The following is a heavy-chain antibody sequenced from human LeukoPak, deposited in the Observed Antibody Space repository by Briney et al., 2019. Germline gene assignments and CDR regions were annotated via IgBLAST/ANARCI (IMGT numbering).Heavy chain of an antibody. CDR2: IKQDGSEK. CDR1: GFTFSSYW. D-gene: IGHD3-3*01. Sequence: GGSLRLSCAASGFTFSSYWMSWVRQAPGKGLEWVANIKQDGSEKYYVDSVKGRFTISRDNAKNSLYLQMNSLRAEDTAVYYCARAPQYYDFWSGYYYYYGMDVWGQGTTVTVSS. J-gene: IGHJ6*02. CDR3: ARAPQYYDFWSGYYYYYGMDV. V-gene: IGHV3-7*01.